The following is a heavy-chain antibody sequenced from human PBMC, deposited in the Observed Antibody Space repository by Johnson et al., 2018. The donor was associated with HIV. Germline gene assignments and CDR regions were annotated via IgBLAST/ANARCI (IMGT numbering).Heavy chain of an antibody. CDR1: GLSFSDYG. D-gene: IGHD6-13*01. CDR2: IRYDGSNK. V-gene: IGHV3-30*02. CDR3: AKDFIAAAGHDAFDI. J-gene: IGHJ3*02. Sequence: QVQLVESGGGVVQPGRSVRLSCAASGLSFSDYGMHWVRQAPGKGLEWVAFIRYDGSNKYYADSVKGRFTISRDNSKNTLYLQMNSLRAEDTAVYYCAKDFIAAAGHDAFDIWGQGTMVTVSS.